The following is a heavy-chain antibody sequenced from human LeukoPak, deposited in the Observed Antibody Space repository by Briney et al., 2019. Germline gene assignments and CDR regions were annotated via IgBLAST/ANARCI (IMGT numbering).Heavy chain of an antibody. CDR2: IGTAGDT. J-gene: IGHJ4*02. Sequence: GGSLRLSCAASGFTFSSYDMHWVRQSTGKGLEWVSLIGTAGDTYYSDSVKGRFTISRENAKNSLHLQMNSLRAGDTAVYYCARGYYGSADSWGQETLVTVSS. CDR1: GFTFSSYD. CDR3: ARGYYGSADS. V-gene: IGHV3-13*04. D-gene: IGHD3-10*01.